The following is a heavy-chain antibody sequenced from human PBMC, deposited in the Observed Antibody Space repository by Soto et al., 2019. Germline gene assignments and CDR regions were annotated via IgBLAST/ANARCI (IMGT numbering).Heavy chain of an antibody. Sequence: SETLSLTCAVSGFFISSGNYWGLIRKPPGKGLEWIGSIFHGGNTYYNPSLKSRVTISVDMSKNQFSLKLNSVTAADTAVYYCARARWYDAFDVWGHGTVVTVSS. CDR2: IFHGGNT. CDR1: GFFISSGNY. J-gene: IGHJ3*01. D-gene: IGHD2-15*01. CDR3: ARARWYDAFDV. V-gene: IGHV4-38-2*01.